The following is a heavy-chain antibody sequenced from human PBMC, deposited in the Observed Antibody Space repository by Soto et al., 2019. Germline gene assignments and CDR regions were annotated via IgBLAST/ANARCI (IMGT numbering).Heavy chain of an antibody. Sequence: SETLSLTCAVYGGSFSGYYWSWIRQPPGKGLEWIGEINHSGSTNYNPSLKSRVTISVDTSKNQFSLKLSSVTAADTAVYYCARVRRLNYYYYYMDVWGKGTTVTVSS. V-gene: IGHV4-34*01. D-gene: IGHD6-25*01. J-gene: IGHJ6*03. CDR1: GGSFSGYY. CDR3: ARVRRLNYYYYYMDV. CDR2: INHSGST.